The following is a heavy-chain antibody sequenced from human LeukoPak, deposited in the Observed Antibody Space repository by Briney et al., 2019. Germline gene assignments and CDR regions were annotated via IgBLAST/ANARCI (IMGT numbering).Heavy chain of an antibody. J-gene: IGHJ6*02. CDR1: GFIFSSYW. D-gene: IGHD6-6*01. CDR3: ARDPYSSTWSYGMDV. V-gene: IGHV3-7*05. Sequence: GGSLRLSCAASGFIFSSYWMSWVRQAPGKGLEWVANIKQDGSEKVYVDSVKGRFTISRDNAKNSLFLQMNTLRAEDTAVYYCARDPYSSTWSYGMDVWGQGTTVTVSS. CDR2: IKQDGSEK.